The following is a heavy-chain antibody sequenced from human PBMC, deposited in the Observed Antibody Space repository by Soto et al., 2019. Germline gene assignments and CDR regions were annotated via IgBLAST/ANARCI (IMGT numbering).Heavy chain of an antibody. D-gene: IGHD2-2*02. CDR2: ISSSSSTI. CDR3: ARARCSSTSCYRMVSGAFDI. V-gene: IGHV3-48*02. J-gene: IGHJ3*02. CDR1: EFTFSSYS. Sequence: EVQLVESGGGLVQPGGSLRLSCAASEFTFSSYSMNWVRQAPGKGLEWVSYISSSSSTIYYADSVKGRFTISRDNAKNSLYLQMNSLRDEDTAVYYCARARCSSTSCYRMVSGAFDIWGQGTMVTVSS.